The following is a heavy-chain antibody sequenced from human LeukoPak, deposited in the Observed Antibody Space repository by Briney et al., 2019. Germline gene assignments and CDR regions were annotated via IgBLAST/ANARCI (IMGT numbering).Heavy chain of an antibody. CDR1: GGTFSGYY. D-gene: IGHD1-26*01. CDR2: IYHSGSA. J-gene: IGHJ5*02. V-gene: IGHV4-34*08. Sequence: PSETLSLTCAVYGGTFSGYYCSWIRQPPGKGLEWIGSIYHSGSAYYNPSRKSRVTIAVGTCKKEFCLKLSSVTAADTAVYYCAMVPPDSGSYPWGEGTLVTVSS. CDR3: AMVPPDSGSYP.